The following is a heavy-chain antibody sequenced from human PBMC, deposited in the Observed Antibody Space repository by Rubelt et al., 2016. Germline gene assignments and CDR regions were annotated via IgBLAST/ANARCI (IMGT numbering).Heavy chain of an antibody. CDR2: VNAGNGNH. V-gene: IGHV1-3*01. D-gene: IGHD5-18*01. Sequence: QVQLVQSGAEVKKPGASVKVSCKASGYTFTSYAMHWVRQAPGQRLEWMGWVNAGNGNHKSSQKFQGRVTITRDTAASTAYMELSSLRSEDTAVYYCARSKDTAMVTDADWYFDLWGRGTLVTVSS. CDR1: GYTFTSYA. CDR3: ARSKDTAMVTDADWYFDL. J-gene: IGHJ2*01.